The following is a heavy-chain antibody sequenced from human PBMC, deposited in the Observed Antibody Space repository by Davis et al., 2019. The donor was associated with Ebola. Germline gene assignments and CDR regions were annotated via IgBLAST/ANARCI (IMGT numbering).Heavy chain of an antibody. CDR2: INPDGRGT. D-gene: IGHD5-12*01. V-gene: IGHV3-74*01. CDR3: VRDIGHCGSGLCSL. Sequence: GESLKISRAASGIPFSNYWMSWVRQVSRKGLVWVSRINPDGRGTFYADTVKGRFTISRDNAENTLYLQMNSLRVDDTAVYYCVRDIGHCGSGLCSLWGQGTLVTVSS. J-gene: IGHJ4*02. CDR1: GIPFSNYW.